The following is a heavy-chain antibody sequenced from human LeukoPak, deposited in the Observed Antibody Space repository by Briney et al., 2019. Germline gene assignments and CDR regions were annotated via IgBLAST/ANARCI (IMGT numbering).Heavy chain of an antibody. Sequence: GRSLRLSCAASGFTFSSYGMLWVRQAPGKGLEWVAVISYDGSNKYYADSVKGRFTISRDNSKNTLYLQMNSLRAEDTAVYYCAKDYYGSGSYFDYWGQGTLVTVSS. D-gene: IGHD3-10*01. CDR2: ISYDGSNK. CDR1: GFTFSSYG. V-gene: IGHV3-30*18. CDR3: AKDYYGSGSYFDY. J-gene: IGHJ4*02.